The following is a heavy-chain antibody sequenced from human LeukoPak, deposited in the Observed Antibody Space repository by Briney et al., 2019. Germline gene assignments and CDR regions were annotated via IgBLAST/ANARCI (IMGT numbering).Heavy chain of an antibody. J-gene: IGHJ4*02. CDR2: ISSSGSTI. Sequence: PGGSLRLSCAASGFTFSSYEMNWVRQAPGKGLEWVSYISSSGSTIYYADSVKGRFTISRDNAKNSLYLQMNSLRAEDTAVYYCARDLDSAYYGSGIAFDYWGQGTLVTVSS. D-gene: IGHD3-10*01. CDR1: GFTFSSYE. CDR3: ARDLDSAYYGSGIAFDY. V-gene: IGHV3-48*03.